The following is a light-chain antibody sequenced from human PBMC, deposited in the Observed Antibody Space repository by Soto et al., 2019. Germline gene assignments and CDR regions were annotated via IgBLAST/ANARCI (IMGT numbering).Light chain of an antibody. J-gene: IGKJ1*01. CDR1: QSVSSTY. Sequence: EIVLTQSPGTLSLSPGERATPSCRASQSVSSTYLAWYQQKPGQAPRLLIYGASSRATDIPDRFSGSGSGTDFTLTISRLEPEDFAVYYCQQYGSSPGTFGQGTKVDIK. V-gene: IGKV3-20*01. CDR3: QQYGSSPGT. CDR2: GAS.